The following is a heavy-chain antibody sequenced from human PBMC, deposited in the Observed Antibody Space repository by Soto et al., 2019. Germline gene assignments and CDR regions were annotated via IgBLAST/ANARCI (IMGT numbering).Heavy chain of an antibody. J-gene: IGHJ6*02. CDR3: ASSYSILWGVYYYYGMDG. Sequence: ASVKVSCKASGYTFTDYYMHWVRQAPGQGLEWMGWINPNSGGTNYAQKFQGWVTMTRDTSISTAYMELSRLRSDDTAVYYCASSYSILWGVYYYYGMDGWGQGTTVTVSS. D-gene: IGHD2-21*01. CDR2: INPNSGGT. V-gene: IGHV1-2*04. CDR1: GYTFTDYY.